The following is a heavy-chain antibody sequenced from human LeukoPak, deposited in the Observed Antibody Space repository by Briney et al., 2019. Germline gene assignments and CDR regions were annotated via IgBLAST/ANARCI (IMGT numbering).Heavy chain of an antibody. CDR2: IYSGGGT. CDR3: ARSGYSYGLYFDY. J-gene: IGHJ4*02. V-gene: IGHV3-53*01. Sequence: GGSLRLSCAASGFTVSSNYMNWVRQAPGKGLEWVSVIYSGGGTYYADSVRGRFTISRDNAKNSLYLQMNSLRAEDTAVYYCARSGYSYGLYFDYWGQGTLVTVSS. CDR1: GFTVSSNY. D-gene: IGHD5-18*01.